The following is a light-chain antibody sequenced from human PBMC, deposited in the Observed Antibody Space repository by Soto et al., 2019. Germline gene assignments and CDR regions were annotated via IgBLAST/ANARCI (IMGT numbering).Light chain of an antibody. CDR2: AAS. Sequence: SQMTHSPSSRSASVGARVTITFRASQSISSYLNWYQQKPGKAPKLLIYAASSLQSGVPSRFSGSGSGTDFTLTISSLQPEDFAVYYCQQYAGSPRTFGQGTKVAIK. V-gene: IGKV1-39*01. CDR1: QSISSY. J-gene: IGKJ1*01. CDR3: QQYAGSPRT.